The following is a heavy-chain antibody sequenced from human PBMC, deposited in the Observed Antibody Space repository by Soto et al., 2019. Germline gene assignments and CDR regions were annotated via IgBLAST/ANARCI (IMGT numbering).Heavy chain of an antibody. V-gene: IGHV4-59*01. CDR1: GGSISSYY. CDR2: IYYSGST. J-gene: IGHJ4*02. CDR3: ARGRSVTAIPDPPDY. Sequence: SETLSLTCTVSGGSISSYYWSWIRQPPGKGLEWIGYIYYSGSTNYNPSLKSRVTISVDTSKNQFSLKLSSVTAADTAVYYCARGRSVTAIPDPPDYWGQGTLVTVSS. D-gene: IGHD2-21*02.